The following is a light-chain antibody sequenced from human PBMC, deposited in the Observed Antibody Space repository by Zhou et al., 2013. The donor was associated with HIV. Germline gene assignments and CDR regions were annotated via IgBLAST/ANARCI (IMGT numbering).Light chain of an antibody. CDR1: QSIGTW. CDR2: KAS. Sequence: DIQMTQSPSTLSASVGDRVTITCRASQSIGTWLAWYQHKAGKAPKLLIYKASSLQSGVPPRFSGSGSGTEFTLTISSLQPDDFATYYCLQHNSYPWTFGQGTKVEIK. J-gene: IGKJ1*01. V-gene: IGKV1-5*03. CDR3: LQHNSYPWT.